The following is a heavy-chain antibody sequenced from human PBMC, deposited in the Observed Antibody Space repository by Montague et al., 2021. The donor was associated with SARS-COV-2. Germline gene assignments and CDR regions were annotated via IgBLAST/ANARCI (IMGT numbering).Heavy chain of an antibody. CDR2: ISHCGST. V-gene: IGHV4-34*01. J-gene: IGHJ6*03. CDR3: ACGDENGSCYMDV. D-gene: IGHD1-26*01. Sequence: SETLSLTCAVFNGSFGSFYWNWIRQPPGKGLEWIGEISHCGSTXXXSSXKGRVTISVDTSKKQFSLNLRSVTAADTAVYYCACGDENGSCYMDVWGKGTTVTVSS. CDR1: NGSFGSFY.